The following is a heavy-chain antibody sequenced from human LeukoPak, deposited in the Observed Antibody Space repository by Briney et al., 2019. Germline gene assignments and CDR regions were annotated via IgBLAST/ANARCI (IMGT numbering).Heavy chain of an antibody. D-gene: IGHD1-1*01. J-gene: IGHJ4*02. CDR2: INTNTGNP. V-gene: IGHV7-4-1*02. Sequence: GASVKVSCKASGYTFTTYAMSWVRQAPGQGLEWMGWINTNTGNPTYAQDFRGRFVFSLDTSVSTAFLQLNSLKTEDTAVYFCARVGATSNTTLDYFDYWGQGTLVTVSS. CDR1: GYTFTTYA. CDR3: ARVGATSNTTLDYFDY.